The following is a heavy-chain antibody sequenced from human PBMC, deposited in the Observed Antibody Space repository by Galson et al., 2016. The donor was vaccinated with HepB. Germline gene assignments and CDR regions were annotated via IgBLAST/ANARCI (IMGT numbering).Heavy chain of an antibody. CDR1: GFSVNNNY. CDR3: AKDLGAWIQLWFFDY. D-gene: IGHD5-18*01. Sequence: SLRLSCAASGFSVNNNYMSWVRQAPGKGLEWVSVIYTGGTTYYADSVKGRFTISRVNSKNTLYLQMNSLGAEDTAVYYCAKDLGAWIQLWFFDYWGQGTLVTVSS. J-gene: IGHJ4*02. V-gene: IGHV3-66*02. CDR2: IYTGGTT.